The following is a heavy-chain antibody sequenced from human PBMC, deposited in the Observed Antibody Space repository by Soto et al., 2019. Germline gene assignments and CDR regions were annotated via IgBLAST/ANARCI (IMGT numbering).Heavy chain of an antibody. J-gene: IGHJ3*02. Sequence: GESLKISCKGSGYTFNSYWIAWVRQMPGKGLEWMGIIHPGDSDTRYSPSFQGQVTMSADKSTSTAYLQWSSLKASDTAMYYCASPRAWPIPGAFDIWGQGTMVTVSS. CDR1: GYTFNSYW. CDR2: IHPGDSDT. V-gene: IGHV5-51*01. CDR3: ASPRAWPIPGAFDI.